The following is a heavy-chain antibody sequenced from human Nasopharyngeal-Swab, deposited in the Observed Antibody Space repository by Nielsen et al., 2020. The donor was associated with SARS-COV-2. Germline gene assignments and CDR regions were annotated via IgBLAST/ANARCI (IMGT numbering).Heavy chain of an antibody. Sequence: VRQMPGKGLEWMGWISAYNGNTNYAQKLQGRVTMTTDTSTSTAYMELRSLRSDDTAVYYCARDRIVGATSAFDPWGQGTLVTVSS. CDR2: ISAYNGNT. J-gene: IGHJ5*02. V-gene: IGHV1-18*01. CDR3: ARDRIVGATSAFDP. D-gene: IGHD1-26*01.